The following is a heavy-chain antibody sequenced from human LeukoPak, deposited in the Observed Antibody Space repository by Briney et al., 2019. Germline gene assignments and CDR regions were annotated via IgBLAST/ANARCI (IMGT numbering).Heavy chain of an antibody. J-gene: IGHJ4*02. CDR3: ASPSSRSYYYDSSGYYLLY. Sequence: SGGSLRLSCAASGFTVSSNYMSWDRQAPGKGLEWVSVIYSGGSTYSADSAKGRFTISRNNPKTQLYLQMNSLRAEDTAVYYCASPSSRSYYYDSSGYYLLYWGQGTLVTVSS. CDR1: GFTVSSNY. CDR2: IYSGGST. V-gene: IGHV3-53*01. D-gene: IGHD3-22*01.